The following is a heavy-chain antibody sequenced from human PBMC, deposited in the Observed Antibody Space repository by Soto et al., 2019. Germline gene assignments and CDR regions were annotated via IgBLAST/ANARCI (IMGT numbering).Heavy chain of an antibody. CDR3: ARDHRVVLVRGVTRFDP. CDR2: IIPILGIA. CDR1: GGTFSSST. D-gene: IGHD3-10*01. V-gene: IGHV1-69*08. J-gene: IGHJ5*02. Sequence: QVQLVQSGAEVKKPGSSVKVSCQASGGTFSSSTISWVRQAPGQGLEWMGRIIPILGIANYAQKFQGRVTITADKSTSTAYMELSSLRSEDKAGYYCARDHRVVLVRGVTRFDPWGQGTLVAVAS.